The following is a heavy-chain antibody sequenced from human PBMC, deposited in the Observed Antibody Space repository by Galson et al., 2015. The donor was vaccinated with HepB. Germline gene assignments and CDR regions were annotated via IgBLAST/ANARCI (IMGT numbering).Heavy chain of an antibody. CDR2: INTNTGNP. CDR3: ARTRSLRTGTNWFDP. CDR1: GYSFSSYA. Sequence: SVKVSCKASGYSFSSYAMNWVRQAPGQGLEWMGWINTNTGNPTYAQGFTRRFVFSLDTSVNTAYLQISSLKAEDTAVYYCARTRSLRTGTNWFDPWGQGTLVTVSS. J-gene: IGHJ5*02. V-gene: IGHV7-4-1*02. D-gene: IGHD3/OR15-3a*01.